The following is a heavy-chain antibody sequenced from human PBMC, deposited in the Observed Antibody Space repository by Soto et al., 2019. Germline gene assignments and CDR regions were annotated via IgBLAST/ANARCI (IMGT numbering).Heavy chain of an antibody. Sequence: GESLKISCKGSGYSFTSYWISWVRQMPGKGLEWMGRIDPSGSYTNYSPSFQGHVTISADKSISTAYLQWSSLKASDTAMYYCASRRGSSSDTSYYYYGMDVWGQGTKVTVSS. CDR1: GYSFTSYW. D-gene: IGHD5-12*01. CDR2: IDPSGSYT. J-gene: IGHJ6*02. V-gene: IGHV5-10-1*01. CDR3: ASRRGSSSDTSYYYYGMDV.